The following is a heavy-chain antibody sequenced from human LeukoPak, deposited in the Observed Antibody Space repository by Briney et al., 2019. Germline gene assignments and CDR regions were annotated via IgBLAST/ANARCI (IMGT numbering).Heavy chain of an antibody. D-gene: IGHD1-26*01. J-gene: IGHJ4*02. V-gene: IGHV3-64*01. CDR3: ARVGGGSYYFDY. CDR1: GFTFSSYA. Sequence: GGSLRLSCAASGFTFSSYAMPWVRQAPGKGLEYVSAISSNGGSTYYANSVKGRFTISRDNSKNTLYLQMGSLRAEDMAVYYCARVGGGSYYFDYWGQGTLVTVSS. CDR2: ISSNGGST.